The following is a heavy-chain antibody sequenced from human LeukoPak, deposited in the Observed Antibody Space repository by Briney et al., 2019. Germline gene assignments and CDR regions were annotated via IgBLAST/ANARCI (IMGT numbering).Heavy chain of an antibody. J-gene: IGHJ4*02. D-gene: IGHD5-12*01. CDR1: GYTLTGYY. Sequence: ASVKVSCKASGYTLTGYYMHWVRQAPGQGLECMGWINTKSSATNYAQKFQGRVTMTRDTSISTAYMELSRVRSDDTALYYCARANGGYTYPDCWGQGTLVTVSS. V-gene: IGHV1-2*02. CDR3: ARANGGYTYPDC. CDR2: INTKSSAT.